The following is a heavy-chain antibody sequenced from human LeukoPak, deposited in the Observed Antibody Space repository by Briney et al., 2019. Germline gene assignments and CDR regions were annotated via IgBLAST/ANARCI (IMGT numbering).Heavy chain of an antibody. J-gene: IGHJ3*02. Sequence: GGSLRLSCAASGFTFSSFWMHWVRQAPGKGLVWVSHVHKDGISTSYTDSVKGRFTISRDNAKNTVDLRMNSLRAEDTGVYYCARGGSGCFDIWGQGTMVTVSS. D-gene: IGHD1-26*01. CDR3: ARGGSGCFDI. V-gene: IGHV3-74*01. CDR2: VHKDGIST. CDR1: GFTFSSFW.